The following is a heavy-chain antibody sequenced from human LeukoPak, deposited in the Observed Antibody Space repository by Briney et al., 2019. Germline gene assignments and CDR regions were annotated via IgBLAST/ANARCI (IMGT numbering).Heavy chain of an antibody. D-gene: IGHD6-13*01. CDR1: GFTFSTYR. CDR2: IKQDGSEK. V-gene: IGHV3-7*01. CDR3: ARDYQQQLAPADY. J-gene: IGHJ4*02. Sequence: PGGSLRLSCAASGFTFSTYRMSWVRQAPGKGLEGGANIKQDGSEKHYVDSVKGRFTISRDNAKNSLYLQMNSLRAEDTAVYYCARDYQQQLAPADYWGQGTLVTVSS.